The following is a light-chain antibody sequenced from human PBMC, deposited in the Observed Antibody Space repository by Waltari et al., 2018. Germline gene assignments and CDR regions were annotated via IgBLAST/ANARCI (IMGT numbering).Light chain of an antibody. J-gene: IGKJ2*01. CDR2: GAS. Sequence: EIVLTQSPGTLSLYPGERATLSCRASQSVSSSYLAWYQQKPGQAPRLLIYGASSRATGIPDRFSGSGSGTDFTLTISRLEPEDFAVYYCQQYGSSPLVTFGQGTKLEI. CDR3: QQYGSSPLVT. V-gene: IGKV3-20*01. CDR1: QSVSSSY.